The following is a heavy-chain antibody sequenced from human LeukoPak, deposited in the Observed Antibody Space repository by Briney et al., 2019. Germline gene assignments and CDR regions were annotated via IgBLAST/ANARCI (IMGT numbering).Heavy chain of an antibody. J-gene: IGHJ6*02. CDR3: ARGRYYGMDV. V-gene: IGHV3-74*01. Sequence: PGGSLRLSCAASGFTFSGFWMHWVRQAPGKGLVWVSRINSDGNSTTYADSVKGRFTISRDNAKNTLYLQMNSLRAEDTAVYYCARGRYYGMDVWRQGTTVPVSS. CDR2: INSDGNST. CDR1: GFTFSGFW.